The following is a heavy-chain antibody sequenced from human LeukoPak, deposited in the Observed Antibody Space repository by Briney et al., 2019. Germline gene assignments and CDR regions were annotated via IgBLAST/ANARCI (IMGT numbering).Heavy chain of an antibody. Sequence: ASVKVSCKASGYTFTSYYMHWVRQAPGQGLEWMGLINPSGGSTSYAQKFQGRVTMTRDTSTSTVYMELSSLRSEDTAVYYCAREPRIAVAGPYYYYYGMDVWGQGTTVTVSS. J-gene: IGHJ6*02. V-gene: IGHV1-46*01. CDR3: AREPRIAVAGPYYYYYGMDV. D-gene: IGHD6-19*01. CDR1: GYTFTSYY. CDR2: INPSGGST.